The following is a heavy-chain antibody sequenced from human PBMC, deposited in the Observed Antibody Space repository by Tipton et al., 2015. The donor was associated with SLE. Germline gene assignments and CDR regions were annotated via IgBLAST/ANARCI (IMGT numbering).Heavy chain of an antibody. D-gene: IGHD6-6*01. CDR3: AKDEYRGEGVDY. CDR2: ISWDGGST. V-gene: IGHV3-43D*04. CDR1: GLTFDDYT. Sequence: SLRLSCVASGLTFDDYTMHWVRQAPGKGLEWVSLISWDGGSTYYADSVKGRFTISRDNSKNSLYLQMNSLRAEDTALYYCAKDEYRGEGVDYWGQGTLVTVSS. J-gene: IGHJ4*02.